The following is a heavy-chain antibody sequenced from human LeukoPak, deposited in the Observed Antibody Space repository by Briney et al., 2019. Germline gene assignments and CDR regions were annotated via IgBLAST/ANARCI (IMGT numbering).Heavy chain of an antibody. CDR1: GFTVSSNY. Sequence: GGSLRLSCAASGFTVSSNYMSWVRQAPGKGLEWVAVIWYDGSNKYYADSVKGRFTISRDNSKNTLYLQMNSLRAEDTAVYYCAGDYGGNSGEDAFDIWGQGTMVTVSS. CDR2: IWYDGSNK. V-gene: IGHV3-33*08. CDR3: AGDYGGNSGEDAFDI. J-gene: IGHJ3*02. D-gene: IGHD4-23*01.